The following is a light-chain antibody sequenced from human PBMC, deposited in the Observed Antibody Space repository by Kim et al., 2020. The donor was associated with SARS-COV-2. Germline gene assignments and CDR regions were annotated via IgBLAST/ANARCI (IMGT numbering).Light chain of an antibody. V-gene: IGLV2-8*01. CDR2: EVN. Sequence: QSALTQPPSASGSPGQSVTISCTGSSSDIGAHEYVSWYQQHPGKAPKLMIYEVNKRPSGVPDRFSGSKSGNTASLTVSGLQTEDEADYYCSSYIRSRDFRFGGGTQLTVL. J-gene: IGLJ2*01. CDR1: SSDIGAHEY. CDR3: SSYIRSRDFR.